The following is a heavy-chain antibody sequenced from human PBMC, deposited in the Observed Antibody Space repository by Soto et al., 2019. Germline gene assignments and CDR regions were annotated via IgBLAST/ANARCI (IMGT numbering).Heavy chain of an antibody. D-gene: IGHD3-16*02. J-gene: IGHJ4*02. V-gene: IGHV3-11*01. Sequence: QVQLVESGGGLVKPGGSLRLSCAASGFTFSDYYMSWIRQAPGKGLEWVSYISSSGSTIYYADSVKGRFTISRDNAKNSLYLQMNSHGADDPAVYYCARGPYDYVWGSDPPHFDYWGQGALVTVSS. CDR2: ISSSGSTI. CDR3: ARGPYDYVWGSDPPHFDY. CDR1: GFTFSDYY.